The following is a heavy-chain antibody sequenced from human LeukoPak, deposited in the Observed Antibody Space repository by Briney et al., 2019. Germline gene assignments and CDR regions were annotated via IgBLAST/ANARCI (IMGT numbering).Heavy chain of an antibody. CDR2: IYYSGST. CDR1: GGSISSYY. J-gene: IGHJ4*02. CDR3: ARLRRNCSGGNCYAQSDY. V-gene: IGHV4-59*08. Sequence: SETLSLTCTVSGGSISSYYWSWIRQPPGKGLEWIGYIYYSGSTNYNPSLKSRVTISVDTSRNQFSLKLSSVTAADTAVYYCARLRRNCSGGNCYAQSDYWGQGTLVTVSS. D-gene: IGHD2-15*01.